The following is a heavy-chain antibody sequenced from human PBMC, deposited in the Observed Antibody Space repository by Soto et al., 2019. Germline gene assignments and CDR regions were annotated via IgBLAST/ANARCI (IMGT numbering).Heavy chain of an antibody. Sequence: EVQLVESGGGLVQPGRSLRLSCAASGFTFDDYAMHWVRQAPGKGLEWVSGISWNSGSIGYADSVKGRFTISRDNAKNSLYLQMNSLRAEDTALYYCAKDMKAGSSGGFDYWGQGTLVTVSS. D-gene: IGHD6-19*01. CDR1: GFTFDDYA. J-gene: IGHJ4*02. CDR3: AKDMKAGSSGGFDY. CDR2: ISWNSGSI. V-gene: IGHV3-9*01.